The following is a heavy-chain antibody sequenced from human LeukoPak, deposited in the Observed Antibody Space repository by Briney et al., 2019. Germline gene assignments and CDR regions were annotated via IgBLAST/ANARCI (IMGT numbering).Heavy chain of an antibody. CDR2: IFGSGGSP. D-gene: IGHD6-25*01. CDR1: GFTFNSYA. V-gene: IGHV3-23*01. J-gene: IGHJ4*02. CDR3: GKTAVGYSSGRYPGWPVDY. Sequence: GGSLRLSCAASGFTFNSYAMYWVRQAPGKGLEWISGIFGSGGSPHYADSVKGRFTISRDNSQEIVYLQLDSLRVEDTALYYCGKTAVGYSSGRYPGWPVDYWGQGALVTVSS.